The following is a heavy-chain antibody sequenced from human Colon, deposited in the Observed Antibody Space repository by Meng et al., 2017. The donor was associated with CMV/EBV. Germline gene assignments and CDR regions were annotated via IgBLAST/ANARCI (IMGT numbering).Heavy chain of an antibody. CDR2: INYRGSTI. Sequence: GESLKISCAASGFTFSSYAMTWVRQAPGKGLEWVSYINYRGSTIYYADSVKGRFTISRDTAKNSLYLQMNSLRAEDTAVYFCARVLSGTRYKEGGNYYGMDVWGQGTTVTVSS. V-gene: IGHV3-48*03. CDR1: GFTFSSYA. CDR3: ARVLSGTRYKEGGNYYGMDV. D-gene: IGHD2-2*01. J-gene: IGHJ6*02.